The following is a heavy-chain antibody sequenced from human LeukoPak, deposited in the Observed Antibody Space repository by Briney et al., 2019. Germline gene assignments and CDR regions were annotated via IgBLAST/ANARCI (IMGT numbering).Heavy chain of an antibody. V-gene: IGHV3-48*04. CDR2: ISSSSSTI. J-gene: IGHJ5*02. Sequence: GGSLRLSCAASGFTFSSYSMNWVRQAPGKGLEWVSYISSSSSTIYYADSVKGRFTISRDNAKNSLYLQMNSLRAEDTAVYYCARDHFFTYCSSTSCYTGTVGWFDPWGQGTLVTVSS. CDR1: GFTFSSYS. D-gene: IGHD2-2*02. CDR3: ARDHFFTYCSSTSCYTGTVGWFDP.